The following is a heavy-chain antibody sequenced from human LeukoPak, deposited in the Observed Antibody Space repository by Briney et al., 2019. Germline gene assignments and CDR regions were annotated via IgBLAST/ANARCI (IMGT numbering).Heavy chain of an antibody. V-gene: IGHV4-34*01. Sequence: PSETLSLTCVVYGESFSGYYWSWIRQPPGRGLEGIGEINHSGSTNYNPSLKSRVTISVDTSKNQFSLKLNSVTAADTAVYYCARVATTPYYYMDVWGKGTTVTVSS. CDR1: GESFSGYY. D-gene: IGHD5-12*01. J-gene: IGHJ6*03. CDR2: INHSGST. CDR3: ARVATTPYYYMDV.